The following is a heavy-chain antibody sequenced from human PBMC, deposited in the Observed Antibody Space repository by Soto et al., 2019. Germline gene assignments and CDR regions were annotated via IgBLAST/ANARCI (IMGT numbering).Heavy chain of an antibody. Sequence: QLQLQESGPGLVKPAETLSLTCTVSGGSISSDSYYWGWIRQPPGKGLEWIGSFYYIGSTYYNPSLKSRVTISVDTSKNQFSLGLSSVTAADTAVYFCARRPRRDSIDYWGQGTLVTVSS. J-gene: IGHJ4*02. CDR1: GGSISSDSYY. CDR3: ARRPRRDSIDY. CDR2: FYYIGST. V-gene: IGHV4-39*01.